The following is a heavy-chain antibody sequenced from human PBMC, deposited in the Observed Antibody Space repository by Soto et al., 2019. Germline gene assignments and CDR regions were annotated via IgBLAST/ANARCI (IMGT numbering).Heavy chain of an antibody. CDR1: GGSISSGYYY. CDR3: ASSSLYGIDV. J-gene: IGHJ6*02. Sequence: TSETLSLTCSVSGGSISSGYYYWSWIRQPPGKGLEWIGNIYYSGNTYYNPSLKSRLIISIDTSKNQFSLKLGSVTAADTGVYYCASSSLYGIDVLGQGTTVNVSS. CDR2: IYYSGNT. V-gene: IGHV4-30-4*01.